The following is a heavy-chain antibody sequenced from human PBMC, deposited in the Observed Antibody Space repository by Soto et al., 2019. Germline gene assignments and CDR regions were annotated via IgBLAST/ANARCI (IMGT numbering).Heavy chain of an antibody. CDR1: GYTFTSYG. V-gene: IGHV1-18*01. Sequence: ASVKVSCKASGYTFTSYGISWVRQAPGQGLEWMGWVSAYNGNTNYAQKLQGRVTMATDTSTSTAYMELRSLRSADTAVYYCARDFLLPSSQFDYWGQGTLVTVSS. D-gene: IGHD6-6*01. CDR2: VSAYNGNT. CDR3: ARDFLLPSSQFDY. J-gene: IGHJ4*02.